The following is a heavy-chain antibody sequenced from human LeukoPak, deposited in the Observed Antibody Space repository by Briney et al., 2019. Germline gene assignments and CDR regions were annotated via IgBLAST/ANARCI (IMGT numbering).Heavy chain of an antibody. V-gene: IGHV3-33*01. CDR1: GFTFSSYD. CDR2: IWYDGSNK. D-gene: IGHD3-22*01. Sequence: GRSLRLSCAASGFTFSSYDMHWVRQAPGKGLEWVAVIWYDGSNKYYADSVKGRFTISRDNSKNTLYLQMNSLRAEDTAVYYCARPYDSSGYYRGGFDYWGQGTLVTVSS. J-gene: IGHJ4*02. CDR3: ARPYDSSGYYRGGFDY.